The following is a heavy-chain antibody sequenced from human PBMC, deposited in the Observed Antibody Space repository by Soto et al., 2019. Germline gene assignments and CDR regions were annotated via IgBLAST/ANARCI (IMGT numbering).Heavy chain of an antibody. J-gene: IGHJ6*02. D-gene: IGHD2-15*01. CDR3: ARKGWWREDMDCYYYGMDV. CDR2: IIPIFGTA. Sequence: QVQLVQSGAEVKKPGSSVKVSCKASGGTFSSYAISWVRQAPGQGLEWMGGIIPIFGTANYAQKFQGRVTINADKSSSTAYMELSSRRSEDTAVYYCARKGWWREDMDCYYYGMDVWGQGPTVTVSS. CDR1: GGTFSSYA. V-gene: IGHV1-69*06.